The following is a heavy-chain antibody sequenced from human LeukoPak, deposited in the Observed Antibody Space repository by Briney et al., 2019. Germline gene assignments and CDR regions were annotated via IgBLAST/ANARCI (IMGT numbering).Heavy chain of an antibody. D-gene: IGHD3-9*01. CDR1: GYTFTSYG. J-gene: IGHJ4*02. Sequence: ASVKVSCKASGYTFTSYGISWVRQAPGQGLEWMGWISAYNGNTNYAQTLQGRVTMTTDTSTSTPYMELRSLRSDDTAVYYCARDSYDILTGYSPFDYWGQGTLVTVSS. V-gene: IGHV1-18*01. CDR2: ISAYNGNT. CDR3: ARDSYDILTGYSPFDY.